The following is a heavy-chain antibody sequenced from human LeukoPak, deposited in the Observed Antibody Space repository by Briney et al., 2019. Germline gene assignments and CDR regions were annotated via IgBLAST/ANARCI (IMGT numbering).Heavy chain of an antibody. V-gene: IGHV1-8*01. CDR3: ARGSRYSSSSPGDY. Sequence: GASVKASCKASGYTFTSYDINWVRQATGQGLEWMGWMNPNSGNTGYAQKFQGRVTMTRNTSISTAYMELTSLRSEDTAVYYCARGSRYSSSSPGDYWGQGTLVTVSS. CDR1: GYTFTSYD. CDR2: MNPNSGNT. D-gene: IGHD6-6*01. J-gene: IGHJ4*02.